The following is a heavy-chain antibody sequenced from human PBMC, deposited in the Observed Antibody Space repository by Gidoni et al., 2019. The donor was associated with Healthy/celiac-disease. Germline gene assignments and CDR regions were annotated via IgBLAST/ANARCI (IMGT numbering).Heavy chain of an antibody. Sequence: QVQLVESGGGVVHPGRSLRLSCAASGFTFSSTCMHWVRQAPGKGLELVAVIAHDGSNKYYADSVKGRFTISRDNSKNTLYLQMNSLRAEDTAVYYCAKRKGRIAAAGPFDYWGQGTLVTVSS. CDR3: AKRKGRIAAAGPFDY. CDR1: GFTFSSTC. J-gene: IGHJ4*02. V-gene: IGHV3-30*18. D-gene: IGHD6-13*01. CDR2: IAHDGSNK.